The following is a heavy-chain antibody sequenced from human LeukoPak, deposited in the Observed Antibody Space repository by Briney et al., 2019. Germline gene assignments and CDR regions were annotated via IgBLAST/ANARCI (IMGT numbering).Heavy chain of an antibody. CDR3: LYSGSSDAFDI. V-gene: IGHV1-69*02. J-gene: IGHJ3*02. CDR2: IIPILGIA. D-gene: IGHD1-26*01. CDR1: GGTFSSYT. Sequence: SVKVSCKASGGTFSSYTISWVRQAPGQGLEWMGRIIPILGIANYAQEFQGRVTITADKSTSTAYMELSSLRSEDTAVYYCLYSGSSDAFDIWGQGTMVTVSS.